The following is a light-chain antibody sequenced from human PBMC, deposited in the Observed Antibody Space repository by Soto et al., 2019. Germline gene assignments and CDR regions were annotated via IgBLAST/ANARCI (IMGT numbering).Light chain of an antibody. V-gene: IGLV2-14*01. CDR3: ISYTSNNSCV. CDR1: SSDVGGYNY. J-gene: IGLJ3*02. Sequence: QSALTQSASVSGSPGQSITISCTGTSSDVGGYNYVSWYQQHPGKAPKLIIYDVSNRPSVFSTRCSGSKSGNTASLAISGLQAEDEADYSCISYTSNNSCVFGGWTKLTVL. CDR2: DVS.